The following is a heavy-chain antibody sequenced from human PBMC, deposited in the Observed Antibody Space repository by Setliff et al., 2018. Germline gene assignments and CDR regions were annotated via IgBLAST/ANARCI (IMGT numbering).Heavy chain of an antibody. D-gene: IGHD6-25*01. V-gene: IGHV4-39*01. J-gene: IGHJ5*01. CDR1: GGSISSSSHY. Sequence: LSLTCTVSGGSISSSSHYWGWLRQPPGKGLEWIGSISYSGTTYHNRSLRSRVTISIDTSKNQFSLKVTSVTAADTAVYYCAGRDFSGGDSWGHGTLVTVSS. CDR2: ISYSGTT. CDR3: AGRDFSGGDS.